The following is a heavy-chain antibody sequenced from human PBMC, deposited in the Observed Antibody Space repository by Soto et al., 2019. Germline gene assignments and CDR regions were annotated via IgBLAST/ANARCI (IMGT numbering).Heavy chain of an antibody. J-gene: IGHJ5*02. CDR1: GFTFSSYW. CDR3: ARAGTGWYWFDP. Sequence: PGGSLRLSCAASGFTFSSYWMHWVRQAPGKGLVWVSRINYDGSTTSYADSVKGRFTISRDNARNTLYLQMNSLRAEDTAVYCCARAGTGWYWFDPWGQGTLVTVSS. V-gene: IGHV3-74*01. D-gene: IGHD6-19*01. CDR2: INYDGSTT.